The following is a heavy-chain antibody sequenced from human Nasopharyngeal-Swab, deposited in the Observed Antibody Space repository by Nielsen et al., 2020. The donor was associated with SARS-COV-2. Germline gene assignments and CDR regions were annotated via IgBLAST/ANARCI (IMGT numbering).Heavy chain of an antibody. CDR1: GFTFSSYA. Sequence: GSLKISRAASGFTFSSYAMSWVRQAPGKGLEWVSAISGSGGSTYYADSVKGRFTISRDNSKNTLYLQMNSLRAEDTAVYYCAKDLGARGFDYWGQGTLVTVSS. CDR3: AKDLGARGFDY. CDR2: ISGSGGST. D-gene: IGHD3-10*01. V-gene: IGHV3-23*01. J-gene: IGHJ4*02.